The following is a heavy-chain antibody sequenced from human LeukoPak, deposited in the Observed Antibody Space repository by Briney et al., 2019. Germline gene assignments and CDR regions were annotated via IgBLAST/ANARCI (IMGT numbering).Heavy chain of an antibody. CDR3: ARGPGPDCSGGSCYGFAFDY. D-gene: IGHD2-15*01. V-gene: IGHV1-18*01. CDR2: ISAYNGNT. J-gene: IGHJ4*02. CDR1: GYTFTSYG. Sequence: ASVKVSCKASGYTFTSYGISWVRQAPGQGLEWMGWISAYNGNTNYAQKLQGRVTITADESTSTAYMELSSLRSEDTAVYYCARGPGPDCSGGSCYGFAFDYWGQGTLVTVSS.